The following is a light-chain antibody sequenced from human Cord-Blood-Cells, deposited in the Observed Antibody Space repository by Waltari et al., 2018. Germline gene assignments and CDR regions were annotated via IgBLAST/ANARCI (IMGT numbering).Light chain of an antibody. V-gene: IGKV3-20*01. CDR1: QSVSSSY. CDR2: GAS. Sequence: EIVLTQSPGTLSLSPGESATLSCRARQSVSSSYLAWYQQKPGQAPRLLIYGASSRATGIPDRFSGSGSGTDFTLTISRLEPEDFAVYYCQQYGSSFTFGPGTKVDIK. CDR3: QQYGSSFT. J-gene: IGKJ3*01.